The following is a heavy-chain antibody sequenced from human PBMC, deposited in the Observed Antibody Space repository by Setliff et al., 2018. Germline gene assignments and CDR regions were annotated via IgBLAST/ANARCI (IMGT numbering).Heavy chain of an antibody. CDR2: IYYSGST. CDR1: GESSSGYY. J-gene: IGHJ4*02. D-gene: IGHD1-20*01. CDR3: ARGGERYYSAS. V-gene: IGHV4-59*12. Sequence: SETLSLTCTVSGESSSGYYWSWIRQSPGKTLEWIGYIYYSGSTSYYNPSLKSRVTISVDKSNNQFSLKLSSVTAADTAVYYCARGGERYYSASWGQGTLVTVSS.